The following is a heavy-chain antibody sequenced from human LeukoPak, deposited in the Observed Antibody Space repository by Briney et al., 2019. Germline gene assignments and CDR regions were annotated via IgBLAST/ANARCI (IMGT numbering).Heavy chain of an antibody. V-gene: IGHV1-2*02. CDR3: ARDVYSSSWFECYYYMDI. CDR1: GYTFTGYY. CDR2: INPNSGGT. D-gene: IGHD6-13*01. Sequence: ASVKVSCKASGYTFTGYYMHWVRQAPGQGLEWMGWINPNSGGTNYAQKFQGRVTMTRDTSISTAYMELSRLRSDDTAVYYCARDVYSSSWFECYYYMDIWGKGTTVTVSS. J-gene: IGHJ6*03.